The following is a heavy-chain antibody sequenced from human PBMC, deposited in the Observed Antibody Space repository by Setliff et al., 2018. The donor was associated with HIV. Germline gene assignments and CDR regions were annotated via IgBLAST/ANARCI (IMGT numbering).Heavy chain of an antibody. J-gene: IGHJ3*02. V-gene: IGHV3-64*02. Sequence: GESLKISCAASGFTFSSYAMRWVRQAPGKGLEYVSAISSNGGSTYYADSVKGRFTISRDNSKNTLYLQMGSLRAEDMAVYYCARDHSIGGPIAAAGTGGAFDIWGQGTMVTVSS. D-gene: IGHD6-13*01. CDR3: ARDHSIGGPIAAAGTGGAFDI. CDR1: GFTFSSYA. CDR2: ISSNGGST.